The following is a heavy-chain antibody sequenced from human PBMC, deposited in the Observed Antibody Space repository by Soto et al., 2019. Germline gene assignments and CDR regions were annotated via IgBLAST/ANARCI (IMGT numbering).Heavy chain of an antibody. V-gene: IGHV3-30*18. CDR2: ISYDGSNK. D-gene: IGHD6-19*01. CDR3: AKDSRYNSAWAPYYYYGMDV. Sequence: QVQLVESGGGVVQPGRSLRLSCVASGFTFSSYGMHWVRQAPGKGLEWVAVISYDGSNKYYADSVKGRFTISRDNSKNTLYVQMNSLRAADTAVYYCAKDSRYNSAWAPYYYYGMDVWGQGTTVSVSS. CDR1: GFTFSSYG. J-gene: IGHJ6*02.